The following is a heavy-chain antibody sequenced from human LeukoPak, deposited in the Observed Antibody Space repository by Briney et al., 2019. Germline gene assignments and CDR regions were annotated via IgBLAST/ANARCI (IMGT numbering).Heavy chain of an antibody. CDR1: GYTFTSYG. D-gene: IGHD2-2*01. J-gene: IGHJ6*03. V-gene: IGHV1-18*01. CDR2: ISAYNGST. CDR3: ARGLRESTRDIVVVPAAIVYYYYYMDV. Sequence: GASVKVSCKTSGYTFTSYGISWVRQAPGQGLEWMGWISAYNGSTNYAQKLQGRVTMTTDTSTSTAYMELRSLRSDDTAVYYCARGLRESTRDIVVVPAAIVYYYYYMDVWGKGTTVTVSS.